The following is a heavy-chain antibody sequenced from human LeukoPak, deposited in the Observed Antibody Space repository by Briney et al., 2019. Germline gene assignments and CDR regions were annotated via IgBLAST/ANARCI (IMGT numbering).Heavy chain of an antibody. CDR2: ISYSGST. J-gene: IGHJ5*02. V-gene: IGHV4-59*08. CDR3: ARLPAYCSSTICYVGWFDP. Sequence: SSETLSLTCTVSGGSISTYYWSWIRQPPGKGLKWIGYISYSGSTNYNPSLKSRVTISVDTSKNQFSLKLSSVTAADTAVYYCARLPAYCSSTICYVGWFDPWGQGTLVTVSS. D-gene: IGHD2-2*01. CDR1: GGSISTYY.